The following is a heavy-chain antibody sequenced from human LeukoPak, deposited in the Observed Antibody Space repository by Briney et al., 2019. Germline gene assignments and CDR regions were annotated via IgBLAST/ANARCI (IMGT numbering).Heavy chain of an antibody. V-gene: IGHV3-30-3*01. Sequence: GGSLRLSCAASGFTFSNYAMHWVRQAPGKGLEWVTVISYDGSNKYYADSVKGRFTISRDNSKNTLYLQMNSLRAEDTAVYYCANNNYWGQGTLVTVSS. CDR2: ISYDGSNK. CDR3: ANNNY. D-gene: IGHD5-24*01. J-gene: IGHJ4*02. CDR1: GFTFSNYA.